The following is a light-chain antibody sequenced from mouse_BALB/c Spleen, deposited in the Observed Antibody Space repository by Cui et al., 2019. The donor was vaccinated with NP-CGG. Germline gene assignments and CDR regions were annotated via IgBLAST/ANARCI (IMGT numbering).Light chain of an antibody. CDR2: GTN. J-gene: IGLJ1*01. CDR3: ALWYSNHWV. Sequence: VVIQESAPTTSPGETVTPTCRSSTGAVTTSNYANWVQEKPDHLFTGLIGGTNNRAPGVPARFSGSLIGDKAALTITGAQTEDEAIYFCALWYSNHWVFGGGTKLTVL. V-gene: IGLV1*01. CDR1: TGAVTTSNY.